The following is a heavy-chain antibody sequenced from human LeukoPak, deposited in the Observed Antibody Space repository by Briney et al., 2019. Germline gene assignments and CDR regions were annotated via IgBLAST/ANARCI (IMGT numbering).Heavy chain of an antibody. J-gene: IGHJ4*02. CDR3: ARKSPGGVFDY. CDR1: GYTFTSYG. V-gene: IGHV1-18*01. CDR2: ISAYNGNT. Sequence: ASVKVSCKASGYTFTSYGISWVRQAPGQGLEWMGWISAYNGNTNYAQKFQGRVTMTRDTSTSTVYMELSSLRSEDTAVYYCARKSPGGVFDYWGQGTLVTVSS. D-gene: IGHD3-10*01.